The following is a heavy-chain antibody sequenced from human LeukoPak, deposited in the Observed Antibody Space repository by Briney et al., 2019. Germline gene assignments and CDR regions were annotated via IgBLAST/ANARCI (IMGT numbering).Heavy chain of an antibody. CDR1: DGSISSYY. CDR2: IYYSGST. J-gene: IGHJ6*02. CDR3: ARTPTYNWNYYYYYGMDV. Sequence: SETLSLTCTVSDGSISSYYWSWIRQPPGKGLEWIGYIYYSGSTNYNPSLKSRVTISVDTSKNQFSLKLSSVTAADTAVYYCARTPTYNWNYYYYYGMDVWGQGTTVTVSS. D-gene: IGHD1-20*01. V-gene: IGHV4-59*01.